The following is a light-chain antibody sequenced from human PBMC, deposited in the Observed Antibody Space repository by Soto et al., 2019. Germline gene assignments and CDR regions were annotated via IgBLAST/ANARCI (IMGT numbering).Light chain of an antibody. CDR3: QQYGSSRFT. Sequence: MVLTQSPVTLSLSPGERATLSCRASQSISSSYLAWYQQKPGQAPRLLVYGASSRATGIPDRFSGSGSGTDFTLTISRLEPEDFAVYYCQQYGSSRFTFGPGTKVDIK. CDR1: QSISSSY. J-gene: IGKJ3*01. CDR2: GAS. V-gene: IGKV3-20*01.